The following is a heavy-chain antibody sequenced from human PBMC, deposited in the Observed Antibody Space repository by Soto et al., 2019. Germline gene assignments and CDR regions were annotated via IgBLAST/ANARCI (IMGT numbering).Heavy chain of an antibody. CDR3: VTWLSAHFDY. D-gene: IGHD6-19*01. Sequence: GSLGRSGAGSGFTFAHYAMMWARQAPGRGLEWVSTIDGPTTNTHYIDSVKGRFFISRDNAINTVYLQMNGLRAEDTAVYYCVTWLSAHFDYWGRGTLVTVSS. CDR2: IDGPTTNT. CDR1: GFTFAHYA. V-gene: IGHV3-23*05. J-gene: IGHJ4*02.